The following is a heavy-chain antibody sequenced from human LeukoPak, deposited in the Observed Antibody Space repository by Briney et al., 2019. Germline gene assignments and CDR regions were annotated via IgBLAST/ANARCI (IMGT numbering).Heavy chain of an antibody. Sequence: GGSLRLSCAASGFTFSSYAMSWVRQAPGKGLEWVSAISGSGGSTYYADSVKGRFTISRENAKNSLYLQMNSLRAEDTAVYYCARGAYNWNHYDYWGQGTLVTVSS. CDR1: GFTFSSYA. J-gene: IGHJ4*02. D-gene: IGHD1-20*01. CDR2: ISGSGGST. V-gene: IGHV3-23*01. CDR3: ARGAYNWNHYDY.